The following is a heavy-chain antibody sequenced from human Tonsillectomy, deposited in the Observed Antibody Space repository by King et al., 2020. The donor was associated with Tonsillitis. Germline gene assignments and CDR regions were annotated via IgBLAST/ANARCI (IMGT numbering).Heavy chain of an antibody. V-gene: IGHV5-51*03. Sequence: QLVQSGAEVKKPGESLKISCKGSGYSFTSYWIGWVRQMPGKGLEWMGIIYPGDSDTRYSPSFQGQVTISADKSISTAYLQWSSLKASDTAMYYCARGYDYVWGSSPSDAFDIWGQGTMVTVSS. CDR3: ARGYDYVWGSSPSDAFDI. CDR2: IYPGDSDT. J-gene: IGHJ3*02. CDR1: GYSFTSYW. D-gene: IGHD3-16*01.